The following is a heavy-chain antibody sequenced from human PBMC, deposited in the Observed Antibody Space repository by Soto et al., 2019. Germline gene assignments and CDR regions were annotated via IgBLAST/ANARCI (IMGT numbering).Heavy chain of an antibody. CDR1: GFTFSSYG. V-gene: IGHV3-33*01. CDR3: ARDPGRYSSGWSPAYDFDY. D-gene: IGHD6-19*01. CDR2: IWYDGSNK. J-gene: IGHJ4*02. Sequence: QVQLVESGGGVVQPGRSLRLSCAASGFTFSSYGMHWVRQAPGKGLEWVAVIWYDGSNKYYADSVKGRFTISRDNSKHPLYQQMNSLRAEDTAVYYCARDPGRYSSGWSPAYDFDYWGQGTLVTVSS.